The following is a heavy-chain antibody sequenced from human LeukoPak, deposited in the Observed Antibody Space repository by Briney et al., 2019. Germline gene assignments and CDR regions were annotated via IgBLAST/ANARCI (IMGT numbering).Heavy chain of an antibody. CDR3: ARDWTIRTRSVAAAGY. CDR2: ISAYNGNT. D-gene: IGHD6-13*01. Sequence: GASVKVSCKASGYTFTSYGISWVRQAPGQGLEGMGWISAYNGNTNYAQKPQGRVTMTTDTSTSTAYMELRSLRSDDTAVYYCARDWTIRTRSVAAAGYWGQGTLVTVSS. J-gene: IGHJ4*02. V-gene: IGHV1-18*01. CDR1: GYTFTSYG.